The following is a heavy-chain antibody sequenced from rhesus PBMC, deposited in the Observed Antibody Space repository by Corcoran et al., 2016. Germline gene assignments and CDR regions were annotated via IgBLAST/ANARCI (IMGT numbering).Heavy chain of an antibody. CDR2: IRNKANGGTA. V-gene: IGHV3-116*02. CDR3: VRDGPQIRVGGLDH. J-gene: IGHJ4*01. CDR1: GFIFSDYY. Sequence: DVRLVESGGGLVQPGGSLRLSCAASGFIFSDYYLNWVRQAPGKGQEWVGDIRNKANGGTAEYASSGKGGCTISREDSRSIASLQMNSLKNEDTAIYYCVRDGPQIRVGGLDHWGQGVLVTVSS. D-gene: IGHD3-9*01.